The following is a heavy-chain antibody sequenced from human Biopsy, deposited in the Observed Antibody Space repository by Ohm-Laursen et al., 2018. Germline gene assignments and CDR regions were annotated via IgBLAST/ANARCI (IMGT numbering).Heavy chain of an antibody. CDR3: ARLYRLDDYWNDDPPDAFDV. D-gene: IGHD3-3*01. CDR1: GDSITTYY. CDR2: IYYRGNT. V-gene: IGHV4-59*01. J-gene: IGHJ3*01. Sequence: SETLSLTCIVSGDSITTYYWNWIRQAPGKGLEWIGNIYYRGNTNYGPSLKSRVTISLDTSKNQFSLKLSPVTAADTAVFFCARLYRLDDYWNDDPPDAFDVWGQGTRVTVSS.